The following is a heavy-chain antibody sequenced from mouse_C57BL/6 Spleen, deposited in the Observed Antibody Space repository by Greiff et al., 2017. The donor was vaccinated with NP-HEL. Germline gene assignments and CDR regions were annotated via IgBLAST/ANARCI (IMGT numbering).Heavy chain of an antibody. Sequence: EVKVVESGGDLVKPGGSLKLSCAASGFTFSSYGMSWVRQTPDKRLEWVATISSGGSYTYYPDSVKGRFTISRDNAKNTLYLQMSSLKSEDTAMYYCARRSGKGAMDYWGQGTSVTVSS. D-gene: IGHD1-3*01. V-gene: IGHV5-6*02. J-gene: IGHJ4*01. CDR1: GFTFSSYG. CDR3: ARRSGKGAMDY. CDR2: ISSGGSYT.